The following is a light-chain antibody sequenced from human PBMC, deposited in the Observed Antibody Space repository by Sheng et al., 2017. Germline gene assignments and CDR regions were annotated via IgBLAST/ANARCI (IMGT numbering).Light chain of an antibody. J-gene: IGKJ1*01. CDR2: GAS. CDR3: QQYGSSLWT. V-gene: IGKV3-20*01. CDR1: QSVTFD. Sequence: EVVMTQSPATLSVSPGERVTLSCRASQSVTFDLAWYQQKPGQAPRLLIYGASTRAPGIPDRFSGSGSGTDFTLTISRLEPEDFAVYYCQQYGSSLWTFGQGTKVEIK.